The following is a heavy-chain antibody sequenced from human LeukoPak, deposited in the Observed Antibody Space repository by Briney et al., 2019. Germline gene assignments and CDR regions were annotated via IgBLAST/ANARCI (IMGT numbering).Heavy chain of an antibody. J-gene: IGHJ5*02. V-gene: IGHV3-53*01. Sequence: PGGSLRLSCAASGLTGSHNYVSWVRQASGKGLEWVSAIHTSGDTCYADSVKGRFTISRDTSKNTLYLQINSLRVEGTAVYYCIVFGDSNHWGQGTLVTVSS. D-gene: IGHD4-17*01. CDR2: IHTSGDT. CDR3: IVFGDSNH. CDR1: GLTGSHNY.